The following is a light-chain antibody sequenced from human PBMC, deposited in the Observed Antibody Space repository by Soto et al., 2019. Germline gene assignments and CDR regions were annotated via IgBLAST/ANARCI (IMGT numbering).Light chain of an antibody. CDR1: HDISTF. CDR2: EAS. V-gene: IGKV1-9*01. CDR3: QQLYTLPFT. J-gene: IGKJ5*01. Sequence: DIQLTQSPSLLSASIGDGVTITCRASHDISTFLAWYQQKPGKAPKLLIYEASTLQRGVPSRFSGSGSGTEFTLTISGLRPEDFAAYHCQQLYTLPFTFGQGTRL.